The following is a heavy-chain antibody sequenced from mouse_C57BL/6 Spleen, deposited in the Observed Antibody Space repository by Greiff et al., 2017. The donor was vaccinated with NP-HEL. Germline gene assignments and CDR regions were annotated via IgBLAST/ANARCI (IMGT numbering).Heavy chain of an antibody. D-gene: IGHD1-1*01. Sequence: QVQLKQSGAELVRPGTSVKMSCKASGYTFTNYWIGWAKQRPGHGLEWIGDIYPGGGYTNYNEKFKGKATLTADKSSSTAYMQFSSLTSEDSAIYYCARGNYGSSYFDYWGQGTTLTVSS. CDR2: IYPGGGYT. CDR1: GYTFTNYW. J-gene: IGHJ2*01. CDR3: ARGNYGSSYFDY. V-gene: IGHV1-63*01.